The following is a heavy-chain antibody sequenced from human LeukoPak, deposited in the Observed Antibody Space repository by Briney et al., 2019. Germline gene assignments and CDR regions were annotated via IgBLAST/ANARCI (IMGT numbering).Heavy chain of an antibody. CDR2: IDTAGDT. V-gene: IGHV3-13*01. D-gene: IGHD5-12*01. CDR3: ARWLKPYDALDI. Sequence: GGSLRLSCAASGFTFNSYDMYWVRQGTGKGLEWVSGIDTAGDTYYPDSVKGRFTISRENGKNSLYLQMNNLRAGDTAVYYCARWLKPYDALDIWGQGTLVTVS. J-gene: IGHJ3*02. CDR1: GFTFNSYD.